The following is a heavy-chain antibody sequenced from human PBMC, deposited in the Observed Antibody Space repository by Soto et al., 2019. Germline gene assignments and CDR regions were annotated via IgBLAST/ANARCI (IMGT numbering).Heavy chain of an antibody. Sequence: SETLSLTCTVSGGSVTNSSYYWGWIRQSPGKGLEWIGSVYYRGRSYSKSSVKSRVTISVDTSKNQFSLNLNSVTASDTAVYFCVSQRTTVTTQTYSHYWGPGVLVTVYS. CDR2: VYYRGRS. CDR3: VSQRTTVTTQTYSHY. J-gene: IGHJ4*01. D-gene: IGHD4-4*01. CDR1: GGSVTNSSYY. V-gene: IGHV4-39*01.